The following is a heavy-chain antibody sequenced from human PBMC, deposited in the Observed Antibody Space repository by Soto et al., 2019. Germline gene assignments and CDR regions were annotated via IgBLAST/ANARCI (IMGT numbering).Heavy chain of an antibody. V-gene: IGHV1-58*01. CDR2: IVVGSGNT. J-gene: IGHJ4*02. CDR3: AADQNYDFWSGPTAGIDY. D-gene: IGHD3-3*01. Sequence: ASVKVSCKASGFTFTSSAVQWVRQARGQRLEWIGWIVVGSGNTNYAQKFQERVTITRDMSTSTAYMELSSLRSEDTAVYYCAADQNYDFWSGPTAGIDYWGQGTLVTVSS. CDR1: GFTFTSSA.